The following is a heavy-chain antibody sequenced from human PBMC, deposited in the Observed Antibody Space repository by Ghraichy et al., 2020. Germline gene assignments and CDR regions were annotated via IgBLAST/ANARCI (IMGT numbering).Heavy chain of an antibody. V-gene: IGHV4-59*01. D-gene: IGHD3-10*01. CDR2: IYYSGST. J-gene: IGHJ6*02. Sequence: SETLSLTCTVSGGSISSYYWSWIRQPPGKGLEWIGYIYYSGSTNYNPSLKSRVTISVDTSKNQFSLKLSSVTAADTAVYYCARDLGDYYYGSGSYPPHYYYYGMDVWGQWTTVTVSS. CDR1: GGSISSYY. CDR3: ARDLGDYYYGSGSYPPHYYYYGMDV.